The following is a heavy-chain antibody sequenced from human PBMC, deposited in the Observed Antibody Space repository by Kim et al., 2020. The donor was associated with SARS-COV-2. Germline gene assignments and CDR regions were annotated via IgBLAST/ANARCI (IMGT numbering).Heavy chain of an antibody. J-gene: IGHJ4*02. CDR2: ISGSGGST. V-gene: IGHV3-23*01. CDR1: GFTFSSYA. D-gene: IGHD3-22*01. CDR3: AKEARGETTMIVVVTPAFDY. Sequence: GGYLRLSCAASGFTFSSYAMSWVRQAPGKGLEWVSAISGSGGSTYYADSVKGRFTISRDNSKNTLYLQMNSLRAEDTAVYYCAKEARGETTMIVVVTPAFDYWGQGTLVTFSS.